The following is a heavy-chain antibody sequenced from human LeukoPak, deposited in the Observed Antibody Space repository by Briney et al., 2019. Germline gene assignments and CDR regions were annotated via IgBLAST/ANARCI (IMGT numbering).Heavy chain of an antibody. V-gene: IGHV3-48*01. D-gene: IGHD2-21*01. CDR2: ISISSGTI. CDR3: ARDTHYSFDY. CDR1: GFIFSSYS. Sequence: GGSLRLSCAASGFIFSSYSMNWVRQAPGKGLEWVSYISISSGTISYADSVRGRFTISSDNAKNSLYLQMNGLRAEDTAVYYCARDTHYSFDYWGQGTLVIVSS. J-gene: IGHJ4*02.